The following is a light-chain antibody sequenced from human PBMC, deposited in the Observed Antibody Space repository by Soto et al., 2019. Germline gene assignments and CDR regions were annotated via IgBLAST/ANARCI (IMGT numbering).Light chain of an antibody. CDR3: QQYNSYDMWS. CDR2: GAS. Sequence: DIQMIQSPATLSASVGDRVTITCRASQSISSWLAWYQQKPGKAPKLLIYGASSLESGVPSRFSGSGSGTEFTLTISSLQPDDFATYYCQQYNSYDMWSFGQGTKVDIK. J-gene: IGKJ1*01. CDR1: QSISSW. V-gene: IGKV1-5*01.